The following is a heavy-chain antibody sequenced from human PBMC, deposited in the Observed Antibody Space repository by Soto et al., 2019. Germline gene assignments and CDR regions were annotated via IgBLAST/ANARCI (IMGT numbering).Heavy chain of an antibody. CDR1: GGSISSSSYY. V-gene: IGHV4-39*01. J-gene: IGHJ5*02. CDR3: ARQGHQSRARWFDP. Sequence: PSETLSLTCTVSGGSISSSSYYWGLIRQPPGKGLEWIGSIYYSGSTYYNPSLKSRVTISVDTSKNQFSLKLSSVTAADTAVYYCARQGHQSRARWFDPWGQGTLVTVSS. CDR2: IYYSGST.